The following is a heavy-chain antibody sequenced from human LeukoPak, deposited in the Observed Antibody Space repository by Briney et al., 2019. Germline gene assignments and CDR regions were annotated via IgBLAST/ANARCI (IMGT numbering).Heavy chain of an antibody. Sequence: SETLSLTCSVSGYSISSGYYWGWIRQPPGKGLEWIGTIHHSGSTYYNPSLKSRVTISVDTSKNQFSLKLSSVTAADTAVYYCARDPANYYDSSGYYFDAFDIWGQGTMVTVSS. CDR2: IHHSGST. V-gene: IGHV4-38-2*02. CDR3: ARDPANYYDSSGYYFDAFDI. D-gene: IGHD3-22*01. J-gene: IGHJ3*02. CDR1: GYSISSGYY.